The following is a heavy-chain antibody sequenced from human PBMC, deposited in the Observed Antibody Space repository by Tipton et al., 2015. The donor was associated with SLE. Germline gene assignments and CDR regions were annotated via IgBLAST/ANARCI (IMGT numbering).Heavy chain of an antibody. D-gene: IGHD1-7*01. Sequence: TLSLTCAVSGYSISSGYYWGWIRQPPGKGLDWIGNIYHSGSTYYNPSLKSRVTISVDTSKNQFSLKLSSVTAADTAVYYCARYNWNYEGFDSWGQGTLVTVSS. J-gene: IGHJ4*02. CDR2: IYHSGST. V-gene: IGHV4-38-2*01. CDR3: ARYNWNYEGFDS. CDR1: GYSISSGYY.